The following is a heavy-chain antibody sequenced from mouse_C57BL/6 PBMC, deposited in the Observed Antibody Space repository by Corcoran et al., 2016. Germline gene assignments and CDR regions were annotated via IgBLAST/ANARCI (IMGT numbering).Heavy chain of an antibody. D-gene: IGHD2-2*01. CDR3: ARSYGYDRDYYAMDY. J-gene: IGHJ4*01. Sequence: QVQLQQSGAELVKPGASVKISCKASGYAFSSYWMNWVKQRPGKGLEWIGQIYPGDGDTNYNGKFKGKATLTADKSSSTAYMQLSSLTSEDSAVYFCARSYGYDRDYYAMDYWGQGTSVTVSS. V-gene: IGHV1-80*01. CDR2: IYPGDGDT. CDR1: GYAFSSYW.